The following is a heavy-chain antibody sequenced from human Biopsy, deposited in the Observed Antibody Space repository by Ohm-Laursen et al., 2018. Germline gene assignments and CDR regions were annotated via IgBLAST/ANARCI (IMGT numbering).Heavy chain of an antibody. D-gene: IGHD3-22*01. CDR3: ARDAEEFDSSGPRFDY. CDR1: GFTFSRHG. J-gene: IGHJ4*02. CDR2: IWSAGNNK. Sequence: SLRLSCAASGFTFSRHGMHWVRQAPGKGLVWVAVIWSAGNNKYYADSVKGRLTISRDTSRNTLYMQMNSLRVEDTALYYCARDAEEFDSSGPRFDYWGQGTLVTVSS. V-gene: IGHV3-33*01.